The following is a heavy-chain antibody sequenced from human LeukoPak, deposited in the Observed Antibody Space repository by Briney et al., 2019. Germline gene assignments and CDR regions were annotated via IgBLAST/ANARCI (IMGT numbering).Heavy chain of an antibody. Sequence: GRSLRLSCAASGFTFSSYGMHWVRQAPGKGLEWGAVISYDGSNKYYADSVEGRFTISRDNSKNTLYLQMNSLRAEDTAVYYCAKDLYEYDILIGLWGQGTLVTVSS. J-gene: IGHJ4*02. CDR3: AKDLYEYDILIGL. CDR2: ISYDGSNK. V-gene: IGHV3-30*18. D-gene: IGHD3-9*01. CDR1: GFTFSSYG.